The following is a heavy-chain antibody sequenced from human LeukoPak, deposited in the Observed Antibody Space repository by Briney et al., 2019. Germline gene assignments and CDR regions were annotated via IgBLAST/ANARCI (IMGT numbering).Heavy chain of an antibody. V-gene: IGHV4-39*01. CDR3: ARGSLGDYGNWFDL. D-gene: IGHD4-17*01. J-gene: IGHJ5*02. CDR1: GGSISSSSYY. Sequence: SETLSLTCTVSGGSISSSSYYWGWIRQPPGKGLEWIGSIYYSGSTYYNPSLKSRVTISVDTSKNQFSLKLSSVTAADTAVYYCARGSLGDYGNWFDLWGQGTLVTVSS. CDR2: IYYSGST.